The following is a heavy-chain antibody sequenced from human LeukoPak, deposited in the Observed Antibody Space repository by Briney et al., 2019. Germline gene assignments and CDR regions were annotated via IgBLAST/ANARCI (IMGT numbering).Heavy chain of an antibody. V-gene: IGHV2-70*11. CDR3: ARGRHARDI. CDR2: IDWDDDK. Sequence: ESGPALVKPTQTLALTCTFSGFSLCASGMCVSWILQPPGKALEWLARIDWDDDKYYTTSLKTRLTITKDTSKNQVVLTMTNMDPVDTATYYCARGRHARDIWGQGTMVTVSS. CDR1: GFSLCASGMC. J-gene: IGHJ3*02.